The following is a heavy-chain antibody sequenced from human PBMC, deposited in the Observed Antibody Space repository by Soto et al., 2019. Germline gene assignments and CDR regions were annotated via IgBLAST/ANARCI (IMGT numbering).Heavy chain of an antibody. Sequence: VKVSCKASGDTFSNLAISWVRQAPGQGLEWMGGLIILFGTPNYAQKFQGRLTITADDSTSTAYMELSGLRSEDTAVYFCASDEIGVMSSLGYSHYWGQGTRVTVSS. V-gene: IGHV1-69*13. CDR1: GDTFSNLA. CDR2: LIILFGTP. D-gene: IGHD3-10*01. J-gene: IGHJ4*02. CDR3: ASDEIGVMSSLGYSHY.